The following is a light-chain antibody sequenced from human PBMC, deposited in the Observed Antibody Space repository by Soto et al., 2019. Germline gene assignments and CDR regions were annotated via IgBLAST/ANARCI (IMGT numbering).Light chain of an antibody. CDR1: QGISSY. CDR2: AAS. Sequence: DIQLTQSPSFLSASVGDRVTITCRASQGISSYLAWYQQKPGKAPKLLIYAASTLQSGVPSRFSGSGSGTEFTLTISSLQPEDFATYYCQQLNSYPPTFGPGTKVYIK. V-gene: IGKV1-9*01. CDR3: QQLNSYPPT. J-gene: IGKJ3*01.